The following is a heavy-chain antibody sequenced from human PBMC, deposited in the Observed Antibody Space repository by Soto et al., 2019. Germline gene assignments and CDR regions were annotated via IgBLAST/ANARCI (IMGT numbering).Heavy chain of an antibody. J-gene: IGHJ4*02. V-gene: IGHV3-23*01. CDR1: GFTFSSYA. Sequence: GGSLRLSCAASGFTFSSYAMSWVRQAPGKGLEWLSSISGSGSNTYYPGSVKGRFTISRDNSKNTLYLQMNSLRVEDTAVYYCAKVGFPYSYGYLFYYWGQGTLVTVSS. CDR2: ISGSGSNT. D-gene: IGHD5-18*01. CDR3: AKVGFPYSYGYLFYY.